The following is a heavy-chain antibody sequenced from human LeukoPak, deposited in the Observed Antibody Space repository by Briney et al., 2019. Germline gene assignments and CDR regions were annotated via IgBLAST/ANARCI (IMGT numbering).Heavy chain of an antibody. CDR1: GFTFSSFS. CDR3: ARVFRGHYDSSGYYYSRTYNWFDP. D-gene: IGHD3-22*01. V-gene: IGHV4-34*01. CDR2: INHSGST. J-gene: IGHJ5*02. Sequence: PGGSLRLSCAASGFTFSSFSMNWVRQPPGKGLEWIGEINHSGSTNYNPSLKSRVTISVDTSKNQFSLKLSSVTAADTAVFYCARVFRGHYDSSGYYYSRTYNWFDPWGQGTLVTVSS.